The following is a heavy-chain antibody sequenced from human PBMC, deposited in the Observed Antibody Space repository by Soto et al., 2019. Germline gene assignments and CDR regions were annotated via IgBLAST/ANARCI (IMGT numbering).Heavy chain of an antibody. V-gene: IGHV4-39*02. CDR3: ARLGGYCSSTGCYGYYALDV. CDR2: FRYNENT. Sequence: PSETLSLTCTVSGGSISSGPYSWGWIRQTPGEGLEWIGTFRYNENTYYNPSLESRVTISVDTSKNHFSLKVTSATVADTAVYYCARLGGYCSSTGCYGYYALDVWGPGTKVTVSS. D-gene: IGHD2-2*01. CDR1: GGSISSGPYS. J-gene: IGHJ6*02.